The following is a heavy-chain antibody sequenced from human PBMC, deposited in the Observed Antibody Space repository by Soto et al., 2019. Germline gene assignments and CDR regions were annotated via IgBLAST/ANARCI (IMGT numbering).Heavy chain of an antibody. CDR2: IWYDGSNK. Sequence: GSLRLSCAASGFTFSSYGMHWVRQAPGKGLEWVAVIWYDGSNKYYADSVKGRFTISRDNSKNTLYLQMNSLRAEDTAVYYCARDIPGYCSSTSCLGGMDVWGPGTKDTVS. D-gene: IGHD2-2*01. CDR1: GFTFSSYG. V-gene: IGHV3-33*01. J-gene: IGHJ6*02. CDR3: ARDIPGYCSSTSCLGGMDV.